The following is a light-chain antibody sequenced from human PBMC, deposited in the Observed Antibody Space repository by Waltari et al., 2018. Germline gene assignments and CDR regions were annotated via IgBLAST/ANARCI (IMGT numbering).Light chain of an antibody. J-gene: IGLJ3*02. CDR1: SSNIGSNP. V-gene: IGLV1-44*01. CDR2: SSN. CDR3: AAWDDSLDGWV. Sequence: QSVLPQPPSASGTPGQRVTISCSGSSSNIGSNPVSWYQQLAGTAPKLLIYSSNHRPSGFPDRFAGSQTGTTASLAISGLQSEDEAAYYCAAWDDSLDGWVFGGGTKLTVL.